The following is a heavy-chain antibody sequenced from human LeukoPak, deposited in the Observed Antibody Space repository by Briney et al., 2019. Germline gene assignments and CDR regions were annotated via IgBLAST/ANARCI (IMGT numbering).Heavy chain of an antibody. D-gene: IGHD5-18*01. CDR3: SRVLRYCYGWGY. V-gene: IGHV3-7*01. CDR1: GFTFSNDW. CDR2: INQDGSEK. J-gene: IGHJ4*02. Sequence: GGSLRLSCATSGFTFSNDWMSWVRQAPGKGLEWVANINQDGSEKYYVDSVKGRFTISRDNANNSLHLQMNSLRGEDTAVYYCSRVLRYCYGWGYWGQGTLVNVSS.